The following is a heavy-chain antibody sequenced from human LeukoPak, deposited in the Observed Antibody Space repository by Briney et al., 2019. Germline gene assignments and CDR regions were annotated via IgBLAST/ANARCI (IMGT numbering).Heavy chain of an antibody. D-gene: IGHD6-13*01. CDR1: GYSFTRYW. CDR3: ATQGIPAAGGGLDS. J-gene: IGHJ4*02. V-gene: IGHV5-51*01. Sequence: GESLKISCKCSGYSFTRYWIGWVRQMPGKGLEWMGIIYPSDSDTRYSPSFEGQVTISADRSISTAYLQWSSLKASDTAMYYCATQGIPAAGGGLDSWGQGTLVTVSS. CDR2: IYPSDSDT.